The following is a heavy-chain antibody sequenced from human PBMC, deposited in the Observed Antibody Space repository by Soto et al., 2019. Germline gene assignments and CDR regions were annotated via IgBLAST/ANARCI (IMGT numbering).Heavy chain of an antibody. CDR2: INPSGGST. V-gene: IGHV1-46*01. Sequence: QVQLVQSGAEVKKPGASVKVSCKASGYTFINYYIHWVRQAPGQGLEWMGIINPSGGSTTYAQKFQGRVTMTRDTSTSTVYMELSSLRSEDTAVYYCARAGSGSYFHWFDPWGQGTLVTVSS. J-gene: IGHJ5*02. CDR3: ARAGSGSYFHWFDP. D-gene: IGHD3-10*01. CDR1: GYTFINYY.